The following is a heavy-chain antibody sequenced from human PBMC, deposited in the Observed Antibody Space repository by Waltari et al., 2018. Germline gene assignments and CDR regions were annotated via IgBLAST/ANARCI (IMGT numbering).Heavy chain of an antibody. CDR1: GDSAPSNTAA. Sequence: QVQLQQSGPGLVKPSQTLSLTCAISGDSAPSNTAAWNWIRQSPARRLEWLGRTYYRSKWYNDYAVSVKSRITINPDTSKNQFSLQLNSVTPEDTAVYYCARDLPYSSGWWGGLYYFDYWGQGTLVTVSS. D-gene: IGHD6-19*01. V-gene: IGHV6-1*01. CDR3: ARDLPYSSGWWGGLYYFDY. J-gene: IGHJ4*02. CDR2: TYYRSKWYN.